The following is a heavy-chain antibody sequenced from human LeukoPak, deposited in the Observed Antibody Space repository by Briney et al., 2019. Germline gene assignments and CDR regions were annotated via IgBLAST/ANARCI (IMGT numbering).Heavy chain of an antibody. V-gene: IGHV4-59*01. J-gene: IGHJ6*03. D-gene: IGHD3-3*01. CDR3: ARDPSGLRFLEWLPRYYMDV. CDR2: IYYGGST. Sequence: SETLSLTCTVSGGSISSYYWSWIRQPPGKGLEWIGYIYYGGSTNYNPSLKSRVTISVDTSKNQFSLKLSSVTAEDTAVYYCARDPSGLRFLEWLPRYYMDVWGTGTTVTVSS. CDR1: GGSISSYY.